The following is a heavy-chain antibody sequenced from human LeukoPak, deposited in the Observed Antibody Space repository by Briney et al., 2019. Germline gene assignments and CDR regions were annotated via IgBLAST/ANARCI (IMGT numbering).Heavy chain of an antibody. J-gene: IGHJ4*02. V-gene: IGHV1-69*04. CDR3: ARALSDCTNGVCYDY. CDR2: IIPVLGIA. D-gene: IGHD2-8*01. Sequence: SVKVSCKASGGTFSSYAISWVRQAPGQGLEWMGRIIPVLGIANYAQKFQGRVTITADKSTSTAYMELSSLRSEDTAVYYCARALSDCTNGVCYDYWGQGTLVTVSS. CDR1: GGTFSSYA.